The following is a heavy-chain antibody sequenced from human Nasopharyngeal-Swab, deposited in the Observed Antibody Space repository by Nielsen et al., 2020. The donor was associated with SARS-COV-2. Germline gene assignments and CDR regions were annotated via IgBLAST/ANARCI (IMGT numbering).Heavy chain of an antibody. CDR2: INPSGGGT. CDR1: GYTFTTYY. Sequence: ASVKVSCKASGYTFTTYYIHWVRQAPGQGLEWMGIINPSGGGTNYAQKFKGRATMTGDTSTGTVYMELTSLTSEDTAVYYCARMMYFHGYYAMDVWGQGTLVTVSS. J-gene: IGHJ6*02. V-gene: IGHV1-46*01. CDR3: ARMMYFHGYYAMDV. D-gene: IGHD3-10*01.